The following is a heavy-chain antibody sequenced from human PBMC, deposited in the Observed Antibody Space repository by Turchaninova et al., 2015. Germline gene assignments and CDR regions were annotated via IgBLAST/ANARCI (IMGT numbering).Heavy chain of an antibody. J-gene: IGHJ4*02. CDR3: ARAGGYTGYDLEY. D-gene: IGHD5-12*01. CDR1: GGAVNSDSYS. Sequence: QVQLQESGPGLVKPSETLSLTCTVSGGAVNSDSYSWSWIRQPPGKGLEWSGYVYHSGGTDYNRHLKSRITISIDKSKKQFSLKVNSVTAADTAVYYCARAGGYTGYDLEYWGQGILVTVSS. V-gene: IGHV4-61*01. CDR2: VYHSGGT.